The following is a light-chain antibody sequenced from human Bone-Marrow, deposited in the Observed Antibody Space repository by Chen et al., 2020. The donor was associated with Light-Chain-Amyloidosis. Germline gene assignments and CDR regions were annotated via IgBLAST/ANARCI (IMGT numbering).Light chain of an antibody. CDR1: NSDVGNYNL. J-gene: IGLJ3*02. CDR2: GDF. Sequence: QSALTQPASVSGSPGPSITLSCTASNSDVGNYNLVSWYQHHPGKAPKLIIYGDFKRPSGVSNRFSGSKSGNTASLTISGLQNEDEAHYHCCAYTGSSTWVFGGGTKLTVL. V-gene: IGLV2-23*01. CDR3: CAYTGSSTWV.